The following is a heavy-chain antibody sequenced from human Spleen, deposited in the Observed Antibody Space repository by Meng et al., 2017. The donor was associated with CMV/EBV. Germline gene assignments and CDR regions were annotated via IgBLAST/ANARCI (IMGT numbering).Heavy chain of an antibody. CDR2: IKKRTDSYST. J-gene: IGHJ6*02. V-gene: IGHV3-72*01. CDR3: ADLGAAFGMDV. D-gene: IGHD6-25*01. Sequence: GESLKISCAASGFMFSDHHMNWVRQAPGRGLEWVGQIKKRTDSYSTDYAASVKGRFTISRDDSKNSLYLQMNSLKTEDSAMYYCADLGAAFGMDVWGQGTTVTVSS. CDR1: GFMFSDHH.